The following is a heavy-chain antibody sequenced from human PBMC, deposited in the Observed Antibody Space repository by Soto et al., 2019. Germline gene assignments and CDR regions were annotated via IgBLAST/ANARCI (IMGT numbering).Heavy chain of an antibody. CDR2: IWYDESKE. J-gene: IGHJ4*02. Sequence: QVQLVESGGGVVQPGRSLRLSCVASGFSLGTYGMHWVRQAPGKGLEWVAIIWYDESKEDYADSVKGRFTISRDNSKNTLYLQMDSLRAEDTAMYYCTTLYYYDSSGGFDYWGQGTRVTVSS. D-gene: IGHD3-22*01. CDR3: TTLYYYDSSGGFDY. CDR1: GFSLGTYG. V-gene: IGHV3-33*01.